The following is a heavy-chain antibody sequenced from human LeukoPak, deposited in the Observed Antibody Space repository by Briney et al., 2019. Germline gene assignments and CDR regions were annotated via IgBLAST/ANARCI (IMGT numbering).Heavy chain of an antibody. J-gene: IGHJ4*02. CDR2: ISYDGSNK. Sequence: GGSLRLSCAASGFTFSSYAMHWVRQAPGKGLEWVAVISYDGSNKYYADSVKGRFTISRDNSKNTLYLQMNSLRAEDTAVYYCARHLPTTVTNDYWGQGTLVTVSS. CDR1: GFTFSSYA. CDR3: ARHLPTTVTNDY. D-gene: IGHD4-17*01. V-gene: IGHV3-30*04.